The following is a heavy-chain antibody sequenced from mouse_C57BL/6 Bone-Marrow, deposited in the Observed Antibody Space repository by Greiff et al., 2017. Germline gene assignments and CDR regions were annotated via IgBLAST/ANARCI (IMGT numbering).Heavy chain of an antibody. Sequence: EVQLQQSGAELVRPGASVKLSCTASGFNIKDDYMHWVKQRPEQGLEWIGWIDPENGDTEYASKFQGKATITADTSSNTAYLQLSSLTSEDTAVYYWTTRVYYGNYVFYWYFDVWGTGTTVTVSS. D-gene: IGHD2-1*01. CDR3: TTRVYYGNYVFYWYFDV. J-gene: IGHJ1*03. CDR1: GFNIKDDY. CDR2: IDPENGDT. V-gene: IGHV14-4*01.